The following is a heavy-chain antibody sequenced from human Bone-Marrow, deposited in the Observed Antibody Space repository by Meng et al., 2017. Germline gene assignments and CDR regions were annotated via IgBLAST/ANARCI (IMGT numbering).Heavy chain of an antibody. V-gene: IGHV1-69*01. J-gene: IGHJ5*02. CDR3: ARDFRDGDYVGVWFDP. CDR2: VIPIFDKA. D-gene: IGHD4-17*01. CDR1: GYNFPYYY. Sequence: QVQLVQSGAEVKKPGASVKVSCKPSGYNFPYYYLHWVRRAPGQGLEWMGGVIPIFDKANYAQKFQGRVTITADESTSTVYMELSSLRSEDTAVYYCARDFRDGDYVGVWFDPWGQGTLVTVSS.